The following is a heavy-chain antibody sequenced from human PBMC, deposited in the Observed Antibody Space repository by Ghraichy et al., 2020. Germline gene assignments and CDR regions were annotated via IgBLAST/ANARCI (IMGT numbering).Heavy chain of an antibody. CDR2: ISYDGDRK. J-gene: IGHJ6*03. V-gene: IGHV3-30*18. CDR3: AKDKHPELDNYFYYMDV. D-gene: IGHD3-10*01. CDR1: GFTFSSYG. Sequence: GGSLRLSCVASGFTFSSYGIHWVRQAPGKGLEWLAVISYDGDRKYYADSVKGRFTISRDNSKNTLFLQMNSLRVEDTAVYHCAKDKHPELDNYFYYMDVWSKGTTVTV.